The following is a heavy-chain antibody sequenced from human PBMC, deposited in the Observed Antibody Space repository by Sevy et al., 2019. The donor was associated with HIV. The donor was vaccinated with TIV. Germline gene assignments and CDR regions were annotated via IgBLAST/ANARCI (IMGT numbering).Heavy chain of an antibody. J-gene: IGHJ4*02. Sequence: GGSLRLSCAASGFSFSSYGMHWVRQAPGKGLEWVSYIHYDGSSKDYADSVKGRFTISRDNSKNTLYLQMNGLRVEDTAVYYCVKGGEYGGVDYWGQGTLVTVSS. CDR1: GFSFSSYG. CDR2: IHYDGSSK. D-gene: IGHD2-2*01. V-gene: IGHV3-30*02. CDR3: VKGGEYGGVDY.